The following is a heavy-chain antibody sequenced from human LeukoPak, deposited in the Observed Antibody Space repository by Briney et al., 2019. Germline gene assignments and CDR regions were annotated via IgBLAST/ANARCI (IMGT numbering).Heavy chain of an antibody. V-gene: IGHV1-2*02. CDR3: AREPLDY. Sequence: GASVKVSCKASGYTFTDYYLHWVRQAPGQGLEWMGWINPNSGGTNSAQKFQGRVTMTRDTPISTAYMDLSRLRSDDTAVYYCAREPLDYWGQGTLVTVSS. J-gene: IGHJ4*02. CDR1: GYTFTDYY. CDR2: INPNSGGT.